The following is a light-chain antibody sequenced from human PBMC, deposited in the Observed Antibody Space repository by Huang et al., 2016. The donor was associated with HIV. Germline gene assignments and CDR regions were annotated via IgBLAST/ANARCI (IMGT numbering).Light chain of an antibody. CDR2: KAS. CDR3: QQYNSYPWT. Sequence: DIQMTQSPSTLSASVGDRVTITCRASQSISSWLAWYQQKPGKAPKLLIYKASSLERGVPSRFSGSESRTEFTLTISSLQPDDFATYYCQQYNSYPWTFGQGTKVEIK. CDR1: QSISSW. V-gene: IGKV1-5*03. J-gene: IGKJ1*01.